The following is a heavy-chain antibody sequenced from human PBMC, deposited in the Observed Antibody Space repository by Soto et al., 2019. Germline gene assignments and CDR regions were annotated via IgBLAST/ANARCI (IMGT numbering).Heavy chain of an antibody. J-gene: IGHJ6*02. D-gene: IGHD6-13*01. V-gene: IGHV3-30*18. CDR1: GFTFSSYG. CDR3: AKDRLAAAGTYYYYYYGMDV. Sequence: GGSLRLSCAASGFTFSSYGMHWVRQAPGKGLEWVAVISYDGSNKYYADSVKGRFTISRDNSKNTLYLQMNSLRAEDTAVYYCAKDRLAAAGTYYYYYYGMDVWGQGTTVTVSS. CDR2: ISYDGSNK.